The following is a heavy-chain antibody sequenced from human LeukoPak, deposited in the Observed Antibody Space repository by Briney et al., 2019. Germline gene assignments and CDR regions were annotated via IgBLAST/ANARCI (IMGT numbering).Heavy chain of an antibody. Sequence: SETLPLTCTVSGGSISSSSYYWGWIRQPPGKGLEWIGYIYYSGSTNYNPSLKSRVSISIDTSKSQFSLKVSSVTAADTAVYYCARNGGIAAAWPYYYGMDVWGQGTTVTVSS. D-gene: IGHD6-13*01. V-gene: IGHV4-61*05. CDR2: IYYSGST. CDR1: GGSISSSSYY. CDR3: ARNGGIAAAWPYYYGMDV. J-gene: IGHJ6*02.